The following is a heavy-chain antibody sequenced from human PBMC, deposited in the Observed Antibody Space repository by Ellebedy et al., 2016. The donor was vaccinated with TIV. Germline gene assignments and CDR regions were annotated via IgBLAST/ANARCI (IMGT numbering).Heavy chain of an antibody. CDR3: AKDMVFGDGKWEIDV. Sequence: PGGSLRLSCAASGFTFTSYAMTWVRQAPGKGLEWVSSVIHDGTITYYADSVKGRFTISRDNSRSTLYLQMNSLRAEDSAVYYCAKDMVFGDGKWEIDVWGQGTTVTVSS. CDR1: GFTFTSYA. V-gene: IGHV3-23*01. D-gene: IGHD1-26*01. J-gene: IGHJ6*02. CDR2: VIHDGTIT.